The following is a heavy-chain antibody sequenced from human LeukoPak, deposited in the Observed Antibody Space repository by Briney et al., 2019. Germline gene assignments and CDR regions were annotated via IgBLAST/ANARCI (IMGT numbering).Heavy chain of an antibody. D-gene: IGHD4-17*01. J-gene: IGHJ5*02. CDR3: ARGDGDYGWFDP. Sequence: SETLSLTCTVSGGSISSYYWSWIRQPPGNGREWLGYIYYSGSTNYNPSLKSRVTISVDTSKNHFSLKLSSVTAADTAVYYCARGDGDYGWFDPWGQGTLVAVSS. CDR1: GGSISSYY. CDR2: IYYSGST. V-gene: IGHV4-59*01.